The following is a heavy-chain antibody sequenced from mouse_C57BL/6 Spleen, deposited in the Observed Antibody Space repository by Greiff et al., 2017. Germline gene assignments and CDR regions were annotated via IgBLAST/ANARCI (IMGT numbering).Heavy chain of an antibody. CDR2: ITPNNGGT. CDR3: ARVYHGSSYYYAMDN. V-gene: IGHV1-18*01. D-gene: IGHD1-1*01. J-gene: IGHJ4*01. CDR1: GYTFTDSN. Sequence: EVQLQQSGPELVKPGASVKIPCKASGYTFTDSNMDWVKQIHGKSLEWIGDITPNNGGTIYNQKFKGKATLPVDKSSSTAYMELRSLTSEDTAVYYCARVYHGSSYYYAMDNWGQGTSVTVSS.